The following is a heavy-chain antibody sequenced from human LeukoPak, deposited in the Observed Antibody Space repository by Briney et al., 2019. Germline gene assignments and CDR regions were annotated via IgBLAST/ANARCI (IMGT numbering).Heavy chain of an antibody. V-gene: IGHV3-64D*06. CDR2: IISNGGST. Sequence: GGSLRLSCSASGFTFSVYAIHWVRQAPGKALEYFSTIISNGGSTYYADSVKGRFTISRDNSKNTVSLQMSSLRAEDTALYYCVKDGLAFCGGDCYSYFDYWGQGTLVTVSS. D-gene: IGHD2-21*02. CDR3: VKDGLAFCGGDCYSYFDY. J-gene: IGHJ4*02. CDR1: GFTFSVYA.